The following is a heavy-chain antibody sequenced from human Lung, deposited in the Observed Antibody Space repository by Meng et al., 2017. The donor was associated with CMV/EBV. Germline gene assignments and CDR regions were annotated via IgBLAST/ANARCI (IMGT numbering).Heavy chain of an antibody. V-gene: IGHV4-4*02. Sequence: ESGPRLVKPSGPLSLTWPVFGASSSSSHWWSWVRQPPGKGLEWIGEIYHSGSTNYNPSLKSRVTISVDKSKNQFSLKLSSVTAADTAVYYCARVVTALWGYYFDYWGQGTLVTVSS. CDR1: GASSSSSHW. D-gene: IGHD2-21*02. J-gene: IGHJ4*02. CDR3: ARVVTALWGYYFDY. CDR2: IYHSGST.